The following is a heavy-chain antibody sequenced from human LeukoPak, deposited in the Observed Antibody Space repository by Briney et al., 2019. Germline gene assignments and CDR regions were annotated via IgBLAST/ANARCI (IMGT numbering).Heavy chain of an antibody. V-gene: IGHV3-74*03. Sequence: QPGGSLRLSCAASGFTLSGFWIHWVRQAPGKRLVWVSRIYNDDSSATYVDSVKGRFTISRENAKNTLYLQMNSLREDDTAVYYCARKGGGHNAFDIWGQGTVVTVSS. CDR3: ARKGGGHNAFDI. CDR1: GFTLSGFW. D-gene: IGHD3-16*01. CDR2: IYNDDSSA. J-gene: IGHJ3*02.